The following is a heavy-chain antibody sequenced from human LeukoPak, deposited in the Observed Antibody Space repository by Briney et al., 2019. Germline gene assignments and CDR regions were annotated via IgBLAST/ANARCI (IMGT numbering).Heavy chain of an antibody. Sequence: ASVKVSCKASGYTFTNYGVSWVRQAPGQGLEWMGWISAYNGKTNYAQTLRGRVTMTTDTSTSTAYMELRSLRSDDTAVYYCARESSGYYYIDYWGQGTLVTVSS. CDR1: GYTFTNYG. CDR3: ARESSGYYYIDY. CDR2: ISAYNGKT. V-gene: IGHV1-18*01. J-gene: IGHJ4*02. D-gene: IGHD3-22*01.